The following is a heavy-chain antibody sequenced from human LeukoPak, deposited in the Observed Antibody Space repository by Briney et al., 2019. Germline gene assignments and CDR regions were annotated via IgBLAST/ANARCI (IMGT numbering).Heavy chain of an antibody. CDR3: ARGFRYCSGGSCYYYYYYGMDV. CDR2: INHSGST. CDR1: GGSFSGHY. D-gene: IGHD2-15*01. Sequence: SETLSLTCAVYGGSFSGHYWSWIRQPPGKGLEWIGEINHSGSTNYNPSLKSRVTISVDTSKNQFSLKLSSVTAADTAVYYCARGFRYCSGGSCYYYYYYGMDVWGQGTTVTVSS. V-gene: IGHV4-34*01. J-gene: IGHJ6*02.